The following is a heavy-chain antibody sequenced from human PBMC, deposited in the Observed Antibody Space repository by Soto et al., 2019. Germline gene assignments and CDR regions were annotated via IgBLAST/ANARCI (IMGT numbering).Heavy chain of an antibody. D-gene: IGHD3-9*01. J-gene: IGHJ6*02. CDR2: IWYDGSNK. CDR3: AREGQRGYFDWLSDYYYGMDV. CDR1: GFTFSSYG. Sequence: PGGSLRLSCAASGFTFSSYGMHWVRQAPGKGLEWVAVIWYDGSNKYYADSVKGRFTISRDNSKNTLYLQMNSLRAEDTAVYYCAREGQRGYFDWLSDYYYGMDVWGQGTTVTVSS. V-gene: IGHV3-33*01.